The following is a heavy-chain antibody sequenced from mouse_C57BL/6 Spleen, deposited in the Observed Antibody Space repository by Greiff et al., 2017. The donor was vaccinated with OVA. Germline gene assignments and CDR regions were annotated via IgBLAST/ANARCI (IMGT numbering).Heavy chain of an antibody. J-gene: IGHJ3*01. Sequence: EVQLVESGGGLVKPGGSLKLSCAASGFTFSSYTMSWVRQTPEKRLEWVATISGGGGNTYYPDSVKGRFTISRDNATNTLYLQMSSLRSEDTAMYYCASITTVVATGWGQGTLVTVSA. CDR1: GFTFSSYT. CDR3: ASITTVVATG. D-gene: IGHD1-1*01. V-gene: IGHV5-9*04. CDR2: ISGGGGNT.